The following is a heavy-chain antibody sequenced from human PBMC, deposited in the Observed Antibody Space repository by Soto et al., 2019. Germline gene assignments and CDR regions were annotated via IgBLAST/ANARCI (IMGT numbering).Heavy chain of an antibody. CDR3: ASRVGYCSSTSCYHYYYGMDG. D-gene: IGHD2-2*01. V-gene: IGHV3-72*01. CDR2: TRNKANSYTT. J-gene: IGHJ6*02. Sequence: PGGSLRLSCAASGFTFSDHYMDWVRQAPGKGLEWVGRTRNKANSYTTEYAASVKGRFTISRDDSKNSLYLQMNSLKTEDTAVYYCASRVGYCSSTSCYHYYYGMDGWGQGTTVTVSS. CDR1: GFTFSDHY.